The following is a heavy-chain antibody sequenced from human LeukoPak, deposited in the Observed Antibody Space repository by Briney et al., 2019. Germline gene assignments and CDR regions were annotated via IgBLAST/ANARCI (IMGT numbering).Heavy chain of an antibody. CDR3: ARDPVVGYSNYRWFDP. J-gene: IGHJ5*02. V-gene: IGHV1-18*01. CDR1: GYTFTSYG. D-gene: IGHD4-11*01. Sequence: ASVKVSCKASGYTFTSYGISWVRQAPGQGLEWMGWISVYNGNTNYAQKLQGRVTMTTDTSTSTAYMELRSLRSDDTAVYYCARDPVVGYSNYRWFDPWGQGTLVTVSS. CDR2: ISVYNGNT.